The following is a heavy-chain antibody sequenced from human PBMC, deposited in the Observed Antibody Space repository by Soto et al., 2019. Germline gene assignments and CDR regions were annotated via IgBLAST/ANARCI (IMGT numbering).Heavy chain of an antibody. V-gene: IGHV3-30-3*01. CDR1: GFTFSSYA. D-gene: IGHD3-3*01. Sequence: GGSLRLSCAASGFTFSSYAMHWVRQAPGKGLEWVAVISYDGSNKYYADSVKGRFTISRDNSKNTLYLQMNSLRAEDTAVYYGARESRGFLEWLLYRSGSDYYYGMDVWGQGTTVTVSS. CDR3: ARESRGFLEWLLYRSGSDYYYGMDV. J-gene: IGHJ6*02. CDR2: ISYDGSNK.